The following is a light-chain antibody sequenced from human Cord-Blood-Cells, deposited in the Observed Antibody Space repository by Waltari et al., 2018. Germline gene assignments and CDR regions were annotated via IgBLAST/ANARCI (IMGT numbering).Light chain of an antibody. CDR2: DVS. CDR1: SSDVGGSNY. Sequence: QSDLTQPASVSGSPGQSITISCTGTSSDVGGSNYGSWYQQHPGNAPKLLIYDVSNRPSGVSTRFSGSKSGNTASVPISGLQAEYEADDYCSAYTSSSTWVFGGGTKLTVL. V-gene: IGLV2-14*03. CDR3: SAYTSSSTWV. J-gene: IGLJ3*02.